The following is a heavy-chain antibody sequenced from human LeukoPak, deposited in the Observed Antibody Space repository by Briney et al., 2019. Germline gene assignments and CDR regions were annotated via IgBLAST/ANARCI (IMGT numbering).Heavy chain of an antibody. CDR3: ARVSGSGYYYGMDV. J-gene: IGHJ6*02. V-gene: IGHV1-2*04. CDR2: INPNSGGT. Sequence: ASVKVSCKASGYTFTGYYMHWVRQAPGQGLEWMGWINPNSGGTNYAQKFQGWVTMTRDTSISTAYMELSRPRSDDTAVYYCARVSGSGYYYGMDVWGQGTTVTVSS. D-gene: IGHD3-10*01. CDR1: GYTFTGYY.